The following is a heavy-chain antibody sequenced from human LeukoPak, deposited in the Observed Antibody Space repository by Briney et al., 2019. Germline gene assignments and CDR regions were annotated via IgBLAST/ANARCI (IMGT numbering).Heavy chain of an antibody. D-gene: IGHD6-19*01. J-gene: IGHJ4*02. Sequence: GGSLRLSCAASGFTFSSYAMHWVRQAPGKGLEWVAVISYDGSNKYYADSEKGRFTISRDNSKNTLYLQMNSLRAEDTAVYYCAREAVAGTGSHFDYWGQGTLVTVSS. CDR1: GFTFSSYA. CDR2: ISYDGSNK. V-gene: IGHV3-30-3*01. CDR3: AREAVAGTGSHFDY.